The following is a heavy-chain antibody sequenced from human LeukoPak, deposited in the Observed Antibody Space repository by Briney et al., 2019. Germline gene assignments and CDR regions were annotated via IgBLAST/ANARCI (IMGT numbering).Heavy chain of an antibody. CDR2: ISDTGSST. Sequence: PSETLSLTCAVSGYSISSGYYWGWIRQPPGKGLEWIPHISDTGSSTYYADSVKGRFTISRDNMKNSLYLQMNSLRAEDTAVYYCARDSRSGGFDYWGQGTLVTVSS. CDR1: GYSISSGYY. J-gene: IGHJ4*02. CDR3: ARDSRSGGFDY. D-gene: IGHD6-6*01. V-gene: IGHV3-11*04.